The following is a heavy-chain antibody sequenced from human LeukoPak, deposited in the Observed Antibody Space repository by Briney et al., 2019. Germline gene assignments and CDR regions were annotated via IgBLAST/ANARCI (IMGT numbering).Heavy chain of an antibody. J-gene: IGHJ3*02. CDR1: GNTFTSYY. V-gene: IGHV1-46*01. D-gene: IGHD1-26*01. CDR3: ASDPIVGAPRGAFDI. CDR2: INPSGGST. Sequence: ASVKVSCKASGNTFTSYYMHWVRQAPGQALEWMGIINPSGGSTSYAQKFQGSYAQKFQGRVTMTRDTSTSTVYMELSSLRSEDTAVYYCASDPIVGAPRGAFDIWGQGTMVTVSS.